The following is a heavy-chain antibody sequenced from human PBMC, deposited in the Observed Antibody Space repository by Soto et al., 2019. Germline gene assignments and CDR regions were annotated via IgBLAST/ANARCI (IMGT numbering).Heavy chain of an antibody. CDR1: GFTFSSYA. V-gene: IGHV3-23*01. CDR2: VSGDGGDT. CDR3: ARRSTSCCQNFDC. Sequence: EVQLLESGGGSVQPGGSLRLSCAASGFTFSSYAMNWVRQAPGKGLEWVSAVSGDGGDTYYADSVKGRVTISRDNSKNTLFLQMNGLRGEDTAVYYCARRSTSCCQNFDCWGQGTVVTVSS. J-gene: IGHJ4*02. D-gene: IGHD2-2*01.